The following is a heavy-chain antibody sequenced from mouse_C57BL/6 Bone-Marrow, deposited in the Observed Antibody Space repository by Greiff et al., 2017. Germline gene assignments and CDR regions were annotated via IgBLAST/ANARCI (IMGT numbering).Heavy chain of an antibody. CDR2: ISYDGSN. CDR1: GYSITSGYY. V-gene: IGHV3-6*01. J-gene: IGHJ2*01. Sequence: DVQLVESGPGLVKPSQSLSLTCSVTGYSITSGYYWNWIRQFPGNKLEWMGYISYDGSNNYNPSLKNRISITRDTSKNQFFLKLNSVTTEDTATYYCARGGTTVVATDYWGQGTTLTVSS. D-gene: IGHD1-1*01. CDR3: ARGGTTVVATDY.